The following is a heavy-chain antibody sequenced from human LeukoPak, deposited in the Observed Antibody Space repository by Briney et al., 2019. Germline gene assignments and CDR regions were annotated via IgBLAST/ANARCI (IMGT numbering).Heavy chain of an antibody. Sequence: SGATLLKPTQTLTLTCTFSWFSVSTSGAAVSWIRQPPGNALEWLALIDWDDDKRYSPSLKSRLTITNDSSKNQVLLTLADMDSVDTATYYCAHSEELGIALDYWGQGTLVTVSS. CDR3: AHSEELGIALDY. V-gene: IGHV2-5*02. CDR2: IDWDDDK. CDR1: WFSVSTSGAA. D-gene: IGHD7-27*01. J-gene: IGHJ4*02.